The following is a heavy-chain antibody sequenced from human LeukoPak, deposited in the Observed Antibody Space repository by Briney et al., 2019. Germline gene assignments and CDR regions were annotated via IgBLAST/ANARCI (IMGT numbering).Heavy chain of an antibody. J-gene: IGHJ4*02. CDR3: ARVYLRRDGYTGGY. CDR2: MNPNSGNT. V-gene: IGHV1-8*01. Sequence: ASVKVSCKASGYTFTSYDINWVRQATGQGLEWMGWMNPNSGNTGYAQKFQGRVTMTRNTSISIAYMELSSLRSEDTAVYYCARVYLRRDGYTGGYWGQGTLVTVSS. CDR1: GYTFTSYD. D-gene: IGHD5-24*01.